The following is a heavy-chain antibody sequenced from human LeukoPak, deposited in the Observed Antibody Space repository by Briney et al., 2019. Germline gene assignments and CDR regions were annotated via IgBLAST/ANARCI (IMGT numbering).Heavy chain of an antibody. D-gene: IGHD3-16*02. Sequence: SETLSLTCAVYGGSFSGYYWSWIRQPPGKGLEWIGEINHSGSTNYNPSLKSRVTISVDMSKNQFSLKLSSVTAADTAVYYCARGPYVWGSYRFLDYWGQGTLVTVSS. CDR2: INHSGST. J-gene: IGHJ4*02. CDR3: ARGPYVWGSYRFLDY. V-gene: IGHV4-34*01. CDR1: GGSFSGYY.